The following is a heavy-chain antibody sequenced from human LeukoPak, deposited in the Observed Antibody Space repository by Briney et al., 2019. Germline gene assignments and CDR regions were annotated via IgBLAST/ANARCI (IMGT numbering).Heavy chain of an antibody. Sequence: PSETLSLTCSVSGGSISSSSYYWGWIRQPPGRGLEWIGSIYQSGNTYYNPSLKSRVSISVDTSKNQFSLKLSSVTAADTAVYYCARVKIGGSEDSGSRRGAFDIWGQGTMVTVSS. V-gene: IGHV4-39*07. CDR1: GGSISSSSYY. CDR3: ARVKIGGSEDSGSRRGAFDI. J-gene: IGHJ3*02. D-gene: IGHD1-26*01. CDR2: IYQSGNT.